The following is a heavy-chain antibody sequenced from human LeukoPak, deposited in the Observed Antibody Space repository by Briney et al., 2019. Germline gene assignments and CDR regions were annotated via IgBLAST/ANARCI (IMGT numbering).Heavy chain of an antibody. V-gene: IGHV3-74*01. Sequence: PGGSLRLSCAASGFTSSSYWMHWVRRAPGKGLVWVSRINSDGSSTSYADSVKGRFTISRDNAKNTLYLQMNSLRAEDTAVYYCAGGWDYFDYWGQGTLVTVSS. J-gene: IGHJ4*02. CDR1: GFTSSSYW. D-gene: IGHD1-26*01. CDR2: INSDGSST. CDR3: AGGWDYFDY.